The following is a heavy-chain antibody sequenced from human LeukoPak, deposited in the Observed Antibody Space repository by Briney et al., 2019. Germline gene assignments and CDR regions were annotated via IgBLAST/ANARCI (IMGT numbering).Heavy chain of an antibody. CDR2: INAGNGNT. CDR3: AKQYGDYGVDP. D-gene: IGHD4-17*01. V-gene: IGHV1-3*01. CDR1: GYTFTSYA. Sequence: ASVKVSCKASGYTFTSYAMHWVRQAPGQRLEWMGWINAGNGNTKYSQKFQGRVTITRDTSASTAYMGLSSLRSEDTAVYYCAKQYGDYGVDPWGQGTLVTVSS. J-gene: IGHJ5*02.